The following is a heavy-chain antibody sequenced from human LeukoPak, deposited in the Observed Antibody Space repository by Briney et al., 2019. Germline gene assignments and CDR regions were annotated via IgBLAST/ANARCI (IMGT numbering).Heavy chain of an antibody. CDR1: GFTFSSYA. V-gene: IGHV3-7*04. J-gene: IGHJ4*02. Sequence: GGSLRLSCAASGFTFSSYAMSWVRQAPGKGLEWVANIKQDGSEKYYVDSVKGRFTISRDNAKNSLFLQMNSLRVEDTAVYYCARDGGSWYDEHFDYWGQGTLVTVSS. CDR3: ARDGGSWYDEHFDY. CDR2: IKQDGSEK. D-gene: IGHD6-13*01.